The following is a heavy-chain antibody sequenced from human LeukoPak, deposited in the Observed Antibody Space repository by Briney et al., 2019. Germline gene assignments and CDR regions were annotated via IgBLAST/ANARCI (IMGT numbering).Heavy chain of an antibody. J-gene: IGHJ3*02. CDR3: TREGVDVFDI. D-gene: IGHD3-10*01. Sequence: GGSLRLSCEASGFTFIGYGMHWVRQAPGKGLEWVAGISYDGSNQYYTDSVKGRFTISRDNTKNSLYLQMNSLRAEDTAVYYCTREGVDVFDIWGQGTMVTVSS. CDR1: GFTFIGYG. V-gene: IGHV3-30*03. CDR2: ISYDGSNQ.